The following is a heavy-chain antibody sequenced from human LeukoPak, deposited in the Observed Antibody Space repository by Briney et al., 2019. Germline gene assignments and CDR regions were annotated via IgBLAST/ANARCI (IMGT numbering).Heavy chain of an antibody. CDR3: AKDLGIAVAGTGLFDY. CDR2: ISSSSSYI. Sequence: PGGSLRLSCAASGFTFSSYSMNWVRQAPGKGLEWVSSISSSSSYIYYADSVKGRFTISRDNAKNSLYLQMNSLRAEDTAVYYCAKDLGIAVAGTGLFDYWGQGTLVTVSP. V-gene: IGHV3-21*04. CDR1: GFTFSSYS. J-gene: IGHJ4*02. D-gene: IGHD6-19*01.